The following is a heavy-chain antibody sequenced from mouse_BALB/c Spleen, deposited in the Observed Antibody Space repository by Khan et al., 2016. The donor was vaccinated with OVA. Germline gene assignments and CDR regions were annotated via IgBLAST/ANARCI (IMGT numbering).Heavy chain of an antibody. CDR3: ARKSTRASY. Sequence: QVQLQQSGAELVKPGASVKMSRKASGYTFTSYTMHWVKQRPGQGLEWIGYINPSSGYTKYNQKFKDKATLTADKSSSTAYMQLSSLTSEDSAVYYCARKSTRASYGGQGTTLTVSS. D-gene: IGHD3-1*01. V-gene: IGHV1-4*01. CDR1: GYTFTSYT. J-gene: IGHJ2*01. CDR2: INPSSGYT.